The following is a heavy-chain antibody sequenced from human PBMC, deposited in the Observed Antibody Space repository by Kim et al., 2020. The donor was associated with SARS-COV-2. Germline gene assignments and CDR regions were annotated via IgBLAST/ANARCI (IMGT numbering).Heavy chain of an antibody. CDR1: GGSFSGYY. Sequence: SETLSLTCAVYGGSFSGYYWSWIRQPPGKGLEWIGEINHSGSTNYNPSLKSRVTISVDTTKNQFSLKLSSVTAADTAVYYCARRGLSYFAYWGQGTLVTVSS. CDR3: ARRGLSYFAY. CDR2: INHSGST. V-gene: IGHV4-34*01. J-gene: IGHJ4*02. D-gene: IGHD3-10*01.